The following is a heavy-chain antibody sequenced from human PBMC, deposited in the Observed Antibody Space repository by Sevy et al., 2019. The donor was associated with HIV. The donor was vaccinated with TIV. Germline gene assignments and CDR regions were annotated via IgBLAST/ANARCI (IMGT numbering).Heavy chain of an antibody. CDR1: GFTFNKYS. J-gene: IGHJ3*02. V-gene: IGHV3-21*01. CDR3: ARDRLNIAAAGPRGAFDI. Sequence: GGSLRLSCAASGFTFNKYSMNWVRQAPGNGLEWVSSISCSSSYIYYADSVKGRFTISRDNAKNSLYLQMNSLRAEDTALYSCARDRLNIAAAGPRGAFDIWGQGTMVTVSS. CDR2: ISCSSSYI. D-gene: IGHD6-13*01.